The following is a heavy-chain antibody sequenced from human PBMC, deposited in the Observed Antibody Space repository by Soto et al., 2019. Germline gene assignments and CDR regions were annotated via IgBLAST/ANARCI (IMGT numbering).Heavy chain of an antibody. CDR3: ARAPDVVATITGSYFDY. D-gene: IGHD5-12*01. V-gene: IGHV3-11*06. Sequence: QVQLVESGGGLVKPGGSLRLSCAASGFTFSDYYMSWIRQAPGTGLEWVSYISSSSSYTNYADSVKGRFTISRDNDKNSLYLQMNSLRAEDTAVYYCARAPDVVATITGSYFDYWGQGTLVTVSS. J-gene: IGHJ4*02. CDR1: GFTFSDYY. CDR2: ISSSSSYT.